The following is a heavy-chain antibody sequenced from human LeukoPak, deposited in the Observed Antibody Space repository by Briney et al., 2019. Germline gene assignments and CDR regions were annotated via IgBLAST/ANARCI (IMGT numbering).Heavy chain of an antibody. J-gene: IGHJ4*02. V-gene: IGHV1-2*02. D-gene: IGHD3-22*01. CDR3: ASVTYSDYSGHDY. CDR1: GYTFTGYY. Sequence: ASVKVSCKASGYTFTGYYMHWVRQAPGQGLEWMGWTYPSSGETKYAQKFQGRVTMTRDSSISTAYMELSSLTSDDTAVYYCASVTYSDYSGHDYWGQGTLVTVSS. CDR2: TYPSSGET.